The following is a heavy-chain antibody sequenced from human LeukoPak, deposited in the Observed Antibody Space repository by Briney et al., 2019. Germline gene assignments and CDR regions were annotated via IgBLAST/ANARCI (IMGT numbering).Heavy chain of an antibody. CDR1: GFTSSSYA. CDR2: ISGGGEST. CDR3: AKGEGGYCSSTSCSTFFDY. D-gene: IGHD2-2*01. J-gene: IGHJ4*02. V-gene: IGHV3-23*01. Sequence: PGGSLRLSCAASGFTSSSYAMNWVRQAPGKGLEWVSAISGGGESTYYADSVKGRFTISRDNSKNTLYLQMNSLRAEDTAVYYCAKGEGGYCSSTSCSTFFDYWGQGTLVTVSS.